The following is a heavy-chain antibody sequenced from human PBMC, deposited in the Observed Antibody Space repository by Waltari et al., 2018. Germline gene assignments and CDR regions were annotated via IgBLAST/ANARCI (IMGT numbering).Heavy chain of an antibody. Sequence: QVQLQQWGAGLLKPSETLSLTCAVYGGSFSGYYWSWIRQPPGKGLEWIGENNHSGSTNYNPSLKSRVTISVDTSKNQFSLKLSSVTAADTAVYYCARAYDILTDSLDYWGQGTLVTVSS. J-gene: IGHJ4*02. CDR2: NNHSGST. D-gene: IGHD3-9*01. V-gene: IGHV4-34*01. CDR1: GGSFSGYY. CDR3: ARAYDILTDSLDY.